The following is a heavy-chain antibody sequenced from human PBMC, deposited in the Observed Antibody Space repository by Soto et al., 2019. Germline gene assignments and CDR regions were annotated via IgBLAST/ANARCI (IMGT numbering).Heavy chain of an antibody. V-gene: IGHV3-48*01. CDR2: ISSSSSTI. J-gene: IGHJ3*02. Sequence: PGGPLRLSCAASGFTFSSYSMNWVLQAPGKGLEWVSYISSSSSTIYYADSVKGRFTISRDNAKNSLYLQMNSLRAEDTAVYYCARDHHYYGSGSPDAFDIWGQGTMVTVSS. CDR1: GFTFSSYS. D-gene: IGHD3-10*01. CDR3: ARDHHYYGSGSPDAFDI.